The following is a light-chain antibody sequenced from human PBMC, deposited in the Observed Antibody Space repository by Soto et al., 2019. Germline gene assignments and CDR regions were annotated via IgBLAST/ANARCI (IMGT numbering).Light chain of an antibody. CDR3: CSYAGNTMQV. J-gene: IGLJ1*01. CDR2: EVS. CDR1: SSDIGNYNY. V-gene: IGLV2-8*01. Sequence: QSVLTQPPSASGSPGQSVTISCSGTSSDIGNYNYVSWYQQHPGKAPKLMIYEVSQRPSGVPDRFSGSKSGNTASLTVSGLQADDEADYYSCSYAGNTMQVFGPGTKVTVL.